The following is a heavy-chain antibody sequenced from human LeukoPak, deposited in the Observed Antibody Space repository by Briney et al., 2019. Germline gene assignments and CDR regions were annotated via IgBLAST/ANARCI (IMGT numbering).Heavy chain of an antibody. CDR1: GYTFTDYY. CDR3: ARVAVYYYGMDV. V-gene: IGHV1-2*06. Sequence: ASVKVSCKASGYTFTDYYIHWVRQAPGQGLEWMGRINPNSGGTNYAQKFQGRVTMTRDTSISTAYMELSRLRSDDTAVYYCARVAVYYYGMDVWGQGTTVTVSS. CDR2: INPNSGGT. J-gene: IGHJ6*02.